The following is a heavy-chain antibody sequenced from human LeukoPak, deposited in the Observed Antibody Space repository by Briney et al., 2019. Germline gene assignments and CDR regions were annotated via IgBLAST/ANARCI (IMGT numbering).Heavy chain of an antibody. J-gene: IGHJ5*02. D-gene: IGHD3-3*01. CDR3: ARDKASGFDP. V-gene: IGHV3-21*01. CDR1: GFTFSSYS. CDR2: ISSSSSYI. Sequence: GGSLGLSCAASGFTFSSYSMNWVRQAPGKGLEWVSSISSSSSYIYYADSVKGRFTISRDNAKNSLYLQMNSLRAEDTAVYYCARDKASGFDPWGQGTLVTVSS.